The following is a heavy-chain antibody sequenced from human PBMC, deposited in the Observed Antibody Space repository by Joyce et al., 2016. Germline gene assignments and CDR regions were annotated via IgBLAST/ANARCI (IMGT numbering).Heavy chain of an antibody. D-gene: IGHD3-10*02. J-gene: IGHJ4*02. CDR1: GITVSNNY. V-gene: IGHV3-66*02. Sequence: EVQLVESGGDLVQPGGSLRLSCAASGITVSNNYMSWARQAPGKGLEWVSLIYSGGNTYYADSVKGRFTISRDSSKNTVHLHMNSLRIEDTAVYYCTRMFQWGQGTLVTVSS. CDR2: IYSGGNT. CDR3: TRMFQ.